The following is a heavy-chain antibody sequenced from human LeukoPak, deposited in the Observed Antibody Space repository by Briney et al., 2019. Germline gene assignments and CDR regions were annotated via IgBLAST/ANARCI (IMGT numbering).Heavy chain of an antibody. CDR1: GGSISSGDYY. CDR3: ARLYYYDSSGLDY. J-gene: IGHJ4*02. V-gene: IGHV4-30-4*08. Sequence: SETLSLTCTVSGGSISSGDYYWSWIRQPPGKGLEWIGYIYYSGSTYYKPSLKSRVTISVDTSKNQFSLKLSSVTAADTAVYYCARLYYYDSSGLDYWGQGTLVTVSS. CDR2: IYYSGST. D-gene: IGHD3-22*01.